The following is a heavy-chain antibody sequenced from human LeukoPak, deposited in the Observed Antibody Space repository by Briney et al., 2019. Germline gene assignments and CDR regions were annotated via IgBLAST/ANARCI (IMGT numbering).Heavy chain of an antibody. D-gene: IGHD2-15*01. J-gene: IGHJ6*02. CDR3: AREREYCSGGSCYFYGMDV. V-gene: IGHV4-30-2*01. Sequence: PSETLSLTCTVSGGSISSGGYYWSWFRQPPGKGLEWIGYTFYRGTTYYNPSLKSRVAISVDRSKIQFSLKLSSVTAADTAVYYCAREREYCSGGSCYFYGMDVWGQGTTVTVSS. CDR1: GGSISSGGYY. CDR2: TFYRGTT.